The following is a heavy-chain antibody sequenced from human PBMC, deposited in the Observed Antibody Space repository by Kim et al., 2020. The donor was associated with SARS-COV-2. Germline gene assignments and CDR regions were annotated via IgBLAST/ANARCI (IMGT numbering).Heavy chain of an antibody. Sequence: GGSLRLSCAASGFTFSDYYMSWIRQAPGKGLEWVSYISSSSSYTNYADSVKGRFTISRDNAKNSLYLQMNSLRAEDTAVYYCARDGRDMVRGVVDYWGQGTLVTVSS. D-gene: IGHD3-10*01. CDR3: ARDGRDMVRGVVDY. CDR2: ISSSSSYT. J-gene: IGHJ4*02. V-gene: IGHV3-11*06. CDR1: GFTFSDYY.